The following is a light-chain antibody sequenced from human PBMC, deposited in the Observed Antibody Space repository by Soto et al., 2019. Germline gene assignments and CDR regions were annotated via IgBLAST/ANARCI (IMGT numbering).Light chain of an antibody. CDR1: SNDVGGYNS. J-gene: IGLJ1*01. CDR2: EVT. Sequence: QPALTQPASVSGSPGQSITISCTGTSNDVGGYNSVSWYQQYPGKAPKLLIFEVTNRPSGVSSRFSGSKSGNTASLTISGLQAEDEADYYCNSHRDINPYYVFGTGTKVTVL. CDR3: NSHRDINPYYV. V-gene: IGLV2-14*01.